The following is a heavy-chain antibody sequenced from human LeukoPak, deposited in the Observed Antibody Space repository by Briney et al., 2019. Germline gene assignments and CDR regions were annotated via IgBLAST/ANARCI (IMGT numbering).Heavy chain of an antibody. CDR3: ARSPDTSGYYYYLDY. V-gene: IGHV4-59*01. CDR2: VHYRGGT. Sequence: SEALSLTCTVSGGSIGNYYWSWIRQPPGKELEWIGYVHYRGGTNYNPSLKSRVTISADTSKNQFSLKLSSVTAADTAVYYCARSPDTSGYYYYLDYWGQGTLVTVSS. J-gene: IGHJ4*02. D-gene: IGHD3-22*01. CDR1: GGSIGNYY.